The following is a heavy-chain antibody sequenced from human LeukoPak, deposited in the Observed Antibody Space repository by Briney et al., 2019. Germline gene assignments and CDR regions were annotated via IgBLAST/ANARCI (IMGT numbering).Heavy chain of an antibody. V-gene: IGHV3-9*01. CDR3: AKVALGYCSSTSCHASGMDV. J-gene: IGHJ6*02. D-gene: IGHD2-2*01. CDR2: ISWNSGSI. CDR1: GFTFDDYA. Sequence: GGSLRLSCAASGFTFDDYAMHWVRQALGKGLEWVSGISWNSGSIGYADSVKGRFTISRDNAKNSLYLQMNSLRAEDTAVYYCAKVALGYCSSTSCHASGMDVWGQGTTVTVSS.